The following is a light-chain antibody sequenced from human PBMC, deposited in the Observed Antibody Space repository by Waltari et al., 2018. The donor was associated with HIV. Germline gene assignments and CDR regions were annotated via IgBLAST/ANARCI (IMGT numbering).Light chain of an antibody. CDR1: QSVISSH. CDR3: QQYGSSPSIT. Sequence: EIVLTQSPGTLSLSPGERATLSCRASQSVISSHLAWYQQKPGQAPRLHIYGASSRATGIPYRFSGGGSGTDFTLTISRLEPEDFALYYCQQYGSSPSITFSQGSRLEIK. CDR2: GAS. J-gene: IGKJ5*01. V-gene: IGKV3-20*01.